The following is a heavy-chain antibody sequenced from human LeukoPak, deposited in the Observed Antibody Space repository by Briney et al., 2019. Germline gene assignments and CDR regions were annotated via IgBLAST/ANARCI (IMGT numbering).Heavy chain of an antibody. CDR1: GFTFRNYW. J-gene: IGHJ4*02. CDR3: ARVVGTDEGADY. Sequence: PGGSLRLSCAASGFTFRNYWMTWVRQAPGKGLEWVANIKPDGSEKRYVDSVKGRFTISRDNAKNSLYLQMNSLRAEDTAVYYRARVVGTDEGADYWGQGTLVTVSS. CDR2: IKPDGSEK. V-gene: IGHV3-7*04. D-gene: IGHD1-7*01.